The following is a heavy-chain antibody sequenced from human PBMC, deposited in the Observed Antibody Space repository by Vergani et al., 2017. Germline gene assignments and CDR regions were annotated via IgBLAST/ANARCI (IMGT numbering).Heavy chain of an antibody. CDR2: VHRNGNT. J-gene: IGHJ4*02. V-gene: IGHV4-38-2*01. D-gene: IGHD3-10*01. CDR3: ARQNPYGSAHVDF. Sequence: QVDLQESGPGLVKSSETLSLNCAVSGYSVGSGYYWGWIRQPPGGGLEWIGCVHRNGNTYYTSSLRSRATFSRDTAKNHFSLRLTSVTATDTAVYYCARQNPYGSAHVDFWGRGVLVTVSA. CDR1: GYSVGSGYY.